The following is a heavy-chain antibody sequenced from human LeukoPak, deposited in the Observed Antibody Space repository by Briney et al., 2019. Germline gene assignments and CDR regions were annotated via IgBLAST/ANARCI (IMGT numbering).Heavy chain of an antibody. CDR2: IDWDDDK. V-gene: IGHV2-70*11. D-gene: IGHD5-18*01. Sequence: ESGPALVKPTQTLTLTCTSSGFSLSTSGMCVSRIRQPPGKALEWLARIDWDDDKYYSTSLKTRLTISKDTSKNQVVLTMTNMDPVDTATYYCARMITLSNGRYSSKTLDYWGQGTLVTVSS. CDR1: GFSLSTSGMC. CDR3: ARMITLSNGRYSSKTLDY. J-gene: IGHJ4*02.